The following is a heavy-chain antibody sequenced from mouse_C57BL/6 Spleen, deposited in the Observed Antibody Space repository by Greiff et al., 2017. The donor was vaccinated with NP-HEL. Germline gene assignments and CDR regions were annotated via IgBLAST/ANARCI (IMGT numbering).Heavy chain of an antibody. D-gene: IGHD1-1*01. CDR1: GYTFTSYD. J-gene: IGHJ4*01. CDR2: IYPRDGST. V-gene: IGHV1-85*01. CDR3: ATFITTVGLDYAMDY. Sequence: VQLVESGPELVKPGASVKLSCKASGYTFTSYDINWVKQRPGQGLEWIGWIYPRDGSTKYNEKFKGKATLTVDTSSSTAYMELHSLTSEDSAVYFCATFITTVGLDYAMDYWGQGTSVTVSS.